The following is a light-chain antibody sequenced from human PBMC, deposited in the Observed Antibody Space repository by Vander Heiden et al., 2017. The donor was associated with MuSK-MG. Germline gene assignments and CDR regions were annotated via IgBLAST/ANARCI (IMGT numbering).Light chain of an antibody. Sequence: EIVMTQSPATLSVSPGERATLSCRAGQSVSSNLAWYQQKPGQAPRLLIYGASTRATGIPARFSGSGSGTEFTLTISSLQSEDFAVYYCQQYNDWPRLFGGGTKVEIK. V-gene: IGKV3-15*01. CDR3: QQYNDWPRL. CDR2: GAS. J-gene: IGKJ4*01. CDR1: QSVSSN.